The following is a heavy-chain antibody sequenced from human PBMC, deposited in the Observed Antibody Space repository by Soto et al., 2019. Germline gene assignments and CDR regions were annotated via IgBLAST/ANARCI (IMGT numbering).Heavy chain of an antibody. J-gene: IGHJ4*02. V-gene: IGHV3-7*01. CDR1: GFTFGSFR. Sequence: GGSLRLSCAASGFTFGSFRMDWVRQAPGKGLEWLANISPDASEKHYVDSVQGRFTISRDNAKNSLYLQMRSLTAEDSALYYCSRSLDSWGQGTRVTVSS. CDR2: ISPDASEK. CDR3: SRSLDS.